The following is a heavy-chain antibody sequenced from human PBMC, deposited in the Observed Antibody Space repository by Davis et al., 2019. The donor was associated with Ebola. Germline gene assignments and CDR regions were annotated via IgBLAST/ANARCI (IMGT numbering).Heavy chain of an antibody. CDR3: ARQSTIFGVVIDLSFDP. CDR2: ITTYNGKT. J-gene: IGHJ5*02. CDR1: GYTFTDYV. D-gene: IGHD3-3*01. V-gene: IGHV1-18*01. Sequence: AASVKVSCKASGYTFTDYVINWVRQAPGQGLEWMGRITTYNGKTTYAQKLQGRVTMTTDTSTSTAFMELRSLRSDDTAVYYCARQSTIFGVVIDLSFDPWGQGTLVTVSS.